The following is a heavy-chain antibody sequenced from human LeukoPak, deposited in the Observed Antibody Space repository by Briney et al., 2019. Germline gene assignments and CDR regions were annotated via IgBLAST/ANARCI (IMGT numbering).Heavy chain of an antibody. Sequence: PSETLSLTCAVYGGSFSGYYWSWIRQPPGKGLEWIGEINHSGSTNYNPSLKSRVTISVDTSKNQFSLKLSSVTAADTAVYYCARQRRYSSRLIGWFDPWGQGTLVTVSS. V-gene: IGHV4-34*01. CDR3: ARQRRYSSRLIGWFDP. J-gene: IGHJ5*02. D-gene: IGHD6-13*01. CDR2: INHSGST. CDR1: GGSFSGYY.